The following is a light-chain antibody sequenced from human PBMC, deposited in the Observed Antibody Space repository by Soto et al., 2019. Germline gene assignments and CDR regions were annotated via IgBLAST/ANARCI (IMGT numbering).Light chain of an antibody. CDR1: QSVSSSY. CDR3: QLEFT. V-gene: IGKV3-20*01. CDR2: GAS. Sequence: EIVLTQSPGTLSLSPGERATLSYRASQSVSSSYLAWYQQKPGQAPRLLIYGASSRATGIPDRFSGSGSGTDFTLTISRLEPEDFAVYYCQLEFTFGGGTKVEIK. J-gene: IGKJ4*01.